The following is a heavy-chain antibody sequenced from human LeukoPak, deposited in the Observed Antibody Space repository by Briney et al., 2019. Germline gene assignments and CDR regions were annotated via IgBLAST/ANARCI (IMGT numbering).Heavy chain of an antibody. J-gene: IGHJ5*02. CDR3: AKGVGFYDSSAYDH. CDR1: GFTFSSYA. D-gene: IGHD3-22*01. Sequence: GGSLRLSCAASGFTFSSYAMSWVRQAPGKGLEWVSGISGSGGGTYYVDSVKGRFTLSRDNSKKTLYLQMNSLRAEDTAVYYCAKGVGFYDSSAYDHWGQGTLVTVSS. V-gene: IGHV3-23*01. CDR2: ISGSGGGT.